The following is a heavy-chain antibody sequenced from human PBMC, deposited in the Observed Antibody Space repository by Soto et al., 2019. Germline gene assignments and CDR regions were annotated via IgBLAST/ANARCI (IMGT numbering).Heavy chain of an antibody. D-gene: IGHD1-7*01. CDR2: ISGSGGST. CDR3: AKGRAGGLSGTMDY. Sequence: GGSLRLSCAASGFSFSSYAMNWVRQAPGKGLEWVSSISGSGGSTYYADSVKGRFTISRDNSKNTLYLQMSSLRAEDTVVYYCAKGRAGGLSGTMDYWGQGTLVTVSS. CDR1: GFSFSSYA. J-gene: IGHJ4*02. V-gene: IGHV3-23*01.